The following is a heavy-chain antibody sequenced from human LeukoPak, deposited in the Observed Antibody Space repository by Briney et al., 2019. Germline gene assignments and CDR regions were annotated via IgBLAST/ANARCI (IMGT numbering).Heavy chain of an antibody. CDR2: IYYSGSP. CDR3: ARRGVGATTWDAFDI. D-gene: IGHD1-26*01. J-gene: IGHJ3*02. Sequence: SETLSLTCTVSGDSVSSGSHYWSWIRQPPGKGLEWIGYIYYSGSPNYSPSLESRVTISLDTSKNQFSLQLSSVTAADTAVYYCARRGVGATTWDAFDIWGQGTLVTVSS. CDR1: GDSVSSGSHY. V-gene: IGHV4-61*01.